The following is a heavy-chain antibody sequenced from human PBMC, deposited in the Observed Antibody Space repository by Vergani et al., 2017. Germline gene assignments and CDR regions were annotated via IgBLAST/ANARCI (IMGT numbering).Heavy chain of an antibody. D-gene: IGHD3-22*01. CDR2: ISRSGFNT. J-gene: IGHJ4*02. CDR1: GFPFSSYA. Sequence: HLLESGGGLVQPGGSLRLSCAASGFPFSSYALTWVRQAPGKGLEWVSTISRSGFNTYYADSVKGRFTVSRDNSKNTLFLQMNSLRAGDTAVYYCAKDVLGDSSDLASWGPGTLVTVSS. V-gene: IGHV3-23*01. CDR3: AKDVLGDSSDLAS.